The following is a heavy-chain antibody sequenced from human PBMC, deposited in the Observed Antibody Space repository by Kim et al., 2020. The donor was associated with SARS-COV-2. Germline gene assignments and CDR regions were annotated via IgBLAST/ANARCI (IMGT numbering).Heavy chain of an antibody. V-gene: IGHV5-51*01. J-gene: IGHJ3*01. D-gene: IGHD4-4*01. CDR2: VFPTDSQT. CDR3: AKLGPDYTWKTAFDV. CDR1: GHIFTSYW. Sequence: GESLKISCKGSGHIFTSYWIGWVRQLPGKGLEWMGIVFPTDSQTRYSLSFEGHVTISADKSISTAFLQWDSLQASDTAIYYCAKLGPDYTWKTAFDVWG.